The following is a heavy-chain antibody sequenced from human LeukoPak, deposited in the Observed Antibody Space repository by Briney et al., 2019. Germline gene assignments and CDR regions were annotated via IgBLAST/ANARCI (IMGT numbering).Heavy chain of an antibody. J-gene: IGHJ4*02. D-gene: IGHD1-26*01. CDR1: GYTFTSYY. CDR3: ARSYSGSPTSQRYYFDY. Sequence: ASVKVSCKASGYTFTSYYMHWVRQAPGQGLEWVGIINPSGGSTSYAQKFQGRVTMTRDMSTSTVYMELSSLRSEDTAVYYCARSYSGSPTSQRYYFDYWGQGTLVTVSS. V-gene: IGHV1-46*01. CDR2: INPSGGST.